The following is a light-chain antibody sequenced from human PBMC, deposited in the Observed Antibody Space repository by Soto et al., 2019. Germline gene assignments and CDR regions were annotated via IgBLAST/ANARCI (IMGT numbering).Light chain of an antibody. Sequence: QTVVTQEPSFSVSPGRTVTLTCGLTSGSVSTSYYPSWYQQTPGQAPRTLIYTTNTRSSGVPDRFSGSILGNKAALTITGAQAEDESDYYCLLYVGVGHWVFGGGTKLTVL. CDR2: TTN. V-gene: IGLV8-61*01. J-gene: IGLJ3*02. CDR1: SGSVSTSYY. CDR3: LLYVGVGHWV.